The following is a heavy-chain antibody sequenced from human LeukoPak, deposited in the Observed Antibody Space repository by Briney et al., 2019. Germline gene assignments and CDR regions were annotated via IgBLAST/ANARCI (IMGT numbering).Heavy chain of an antibody. D-gene: IGHD3-10*01. J-gene: IGHJ5*02. CDR3: AHSYYFGSRSYYNVWFAP. CDR1: GFSLSTSGVG. Sequence: ESGPALVKPTQTLTLTCTFSGFSLSTSGVGVGWIRQPPGKALQWLALIYWDDEEYYSPSLKSRLSISRDTSRNQVVLTMTDMDPLDAGTYFCAHSYYFGSRSYYNVWFAPWGLGTLVSVSS. CDR2: IYWDDEE. V-gene: IGHV2-5*02.